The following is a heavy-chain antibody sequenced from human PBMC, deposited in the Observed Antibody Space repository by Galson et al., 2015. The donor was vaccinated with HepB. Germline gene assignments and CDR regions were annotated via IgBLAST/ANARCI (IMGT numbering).Heavy chain of an antibody. Sequence: SVKVSCKASGGTFSSYAISWVRQAPGQGLEWMGRIIPILGIANYAQKFQGRVTITADKSTSTAYMELSSLRSEDTAVYYCARDLDYYGSGSRYYFDYWGQGTLVTVSS. CDR3: ARDLDYYGSGSRYYFDY. CDR1: GGTFSSYA. V-gene: IGHV1-69*04. J-gene: IGHJ4*02. D-gene: IGHD3-10*01. CDR2: IIPILGIA.